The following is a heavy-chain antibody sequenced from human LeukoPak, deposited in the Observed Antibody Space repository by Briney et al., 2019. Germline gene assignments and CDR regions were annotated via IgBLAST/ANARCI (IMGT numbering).Heavy chain of an antibody. J-gene: IGHJ4*02. CDR3: ARSIAADY. V-gene: IGHV3-21*01. D-gene: IGHD6-13*01. CDR1: GFTFSTYS. Sequence: GGSLRLSCAASGFTFSTYSLNWVRQAPGRGLEWVSSISSSSSYIYYADSVKGRFTISRDNAKNSLYLQMNSLRAEDTAVYYCARSIAADYWGQGTLVTVSS. CDR2: ISSSSSYI.